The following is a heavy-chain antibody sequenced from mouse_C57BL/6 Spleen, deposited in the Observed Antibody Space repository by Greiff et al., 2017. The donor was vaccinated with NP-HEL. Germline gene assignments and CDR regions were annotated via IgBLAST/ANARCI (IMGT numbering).Heavy chain of an antibody. CDR1: GYAFSSSW. CDR2: IYPGDGDT. J-gene: IGHJ4*01. CDR3: ASDTFYYAMDY. Sequence: QVQLQQSGPELVKPGASVKISCKASGYAFSSSWMNWVKQRPGQGLEWIGRIYPGDGDTNYNGQFKGKATLTADKSSSTAYMQLSSLTSEDSAVYFCASDTFYYAMDYWGQGTSVTVSS. D-gene: IGHD5-1-1*01. V-gene: IGHV1-82*01.